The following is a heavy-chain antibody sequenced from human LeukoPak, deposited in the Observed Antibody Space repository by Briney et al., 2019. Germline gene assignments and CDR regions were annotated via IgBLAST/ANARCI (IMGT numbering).Heavy chain of an antibody. CDR2: INHSGST. CDR1: GGSFSGYY. D-gene: IGHD6-13*01. J-gene: IGHJ6*03. Sequence: SETLSLTCAVYGGSFSGYYWSWIRQPPGKGLEWIGEINHSGSTNYNPSLKSRVTISVDTSKNQFSLKLSSVTAADTAVYYCARLVYTAAAGTSGYYYYYMDVWGKGTTVTVSS. V-gene: IGHV4-34*01. CDR3: ARLVYTAAAGTSGYYYYYMDV.